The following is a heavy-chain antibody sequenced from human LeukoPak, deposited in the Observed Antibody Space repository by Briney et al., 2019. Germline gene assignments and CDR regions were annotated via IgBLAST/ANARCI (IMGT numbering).Heavy chain of an antibody. V-gene: IGHV4-59*01. CDR1: GGSISNYF. CDR2: IYYSGST. D-gene: IGHD6-19*01. CDR3: AREYVAVAGNWFDP. J-gene: IGHJ5*02. Sequence: SETLSLTCTVSGGSISNYFWSWIRQPPGKGLEWIGYIYYSGSTNYNPSLKSRVTISVDTSKNQFSLKLSSVTAVDTAVYYCAREYVAVAGNWFDPWGQGTLVTVSS.